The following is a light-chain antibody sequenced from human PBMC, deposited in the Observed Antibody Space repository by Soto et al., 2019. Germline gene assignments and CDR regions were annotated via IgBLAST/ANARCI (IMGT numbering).Light chain of an antibody. J-gene: IGKJ5*01. Sequence: DIQMTQSPSSLSASVGDRVTITCQASQDISNYLNWYQQKPGKAPKLLIYDASNLETGVPSRFSGSGSGTDFTFTISSLQPEDIATYYCQQYDNPPITFGRGTRLEIK. CDR3: QQYDNPPIT. CDR2: DAS. V-gene: IGKV1-33*01. CDR1: QDISNY.